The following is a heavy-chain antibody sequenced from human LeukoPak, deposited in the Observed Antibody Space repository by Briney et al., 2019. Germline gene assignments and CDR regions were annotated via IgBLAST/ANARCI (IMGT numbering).Heavy chain of an antibody. J-gene: IGHJ4*02. V-gene: IGHV4-39*07. D-gene: IGHD3-10*02. CDR3: ARDSPYMLVLPDY. Sequence: SETLSLTCTVSGDSISSNTYYWGWIRQPPGKGLEWIGSIHYTGSTYYNPSLKGRVTISVDTSKNQFSLELNSVTNADTAMYYCARDSPYMLVLPDYWGQGTLVTVSS. CDR2: IHYTGST. CDR1: GDSISSNTYY.